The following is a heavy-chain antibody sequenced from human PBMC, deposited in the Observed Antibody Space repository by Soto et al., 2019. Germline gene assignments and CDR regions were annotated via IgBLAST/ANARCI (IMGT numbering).Heavy chain of an antibody. V-gene: IGHV1-2*02. Sequence: QVHLVQSGAEVKKPGASVRVSCKAFEYTFTDYYLHWVRQAPGQGLECMGWIDPKTGDTDSAQKFQGRVTMTRDTSIGTAYMELSRLQSDDTGIYYCARATVGRISWEHNCFDLWGQGTLITVSS. CDR2: IDPKTGDT. D-gene: IGHD1-1*01. J-gene: IGHJ5*02. CDR3: ARATVGRISWEHNCFDL. CDR1: EYTFTDYY.